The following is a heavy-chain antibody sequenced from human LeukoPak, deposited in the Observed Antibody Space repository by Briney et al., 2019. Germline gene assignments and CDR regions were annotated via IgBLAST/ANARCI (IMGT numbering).Heavy chain of an antibody. J-gene: IGHJ4*02. D-gene: IGHD2-21*01. Sequence: ASVKVSCKASGYTFTGYYMHWVRQAPGQGLEWMGWINPNSGGTNYAQKFQGRVTMTRSTSINTAYMELSSLTFEDTAVYYCTRSVRNGHIDYWGQGTLVTVSS. V-gene: IGHV1-2*02. CDR2: INPNSGGT. CDR1: GYTFTGYY. CDR3: TRSVRNGHIDY.